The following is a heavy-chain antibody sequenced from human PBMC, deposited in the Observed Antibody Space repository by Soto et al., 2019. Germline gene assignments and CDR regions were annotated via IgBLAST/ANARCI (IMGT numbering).Heavy chain of an antibody. D-gene: IGHD3-22*01. V-gene: IGHV4-39*01. CDR2: IYYSGMT. Sequence: SETLSLTCTVSGGSVSSTNHYWGWIRQPPGKGLEWIGDIYYSGMTRYNPSLKSRVTISVDTSQNQFSLRLNSVTAADTAIYYCARHGYYYDSTGYYFFLWGQGTLVTVSS. CDR3: ARHGYYYDSTGYYFFL. J-gene: IGHJ1*01. CDR1: GGSVSSTNHY.